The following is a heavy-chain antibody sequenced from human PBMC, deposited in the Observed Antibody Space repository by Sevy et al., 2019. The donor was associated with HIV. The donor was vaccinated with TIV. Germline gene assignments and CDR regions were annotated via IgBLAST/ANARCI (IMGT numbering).Heavy chain of an antibody. CDR3: AKGTPSAYCGGDCYHTDSEFDY. V-gene: IGHV3-23*01. CDR2: ISGSGGST. J-gene: IGHJ4*02. Sequence: GGSLRLSCAASGFTFSSYAMSWVRQAPGKGLEWVSAISGSGGSTYYADSVKGRLTISRDNSKNMLYLQMNSLRAEETAVYYCAKGTPSAYCGGDCYHTDSEFDYWGQGTLVTVSS. CDR1: GFTFSSYA. D-gene: IGHD2-21*02.